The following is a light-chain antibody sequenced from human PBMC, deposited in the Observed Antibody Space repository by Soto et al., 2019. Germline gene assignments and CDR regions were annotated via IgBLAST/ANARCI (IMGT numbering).Light chain of an antibody. Sequence: AIQMTQSPSFLSASVGDRVTISCRASQDIRNDLGWYKMRPGKAPQLLIYETSILQSGVPSRFSGSGSGTDFTLTISSLQPDDIATYYCQQYSTFWTFGQGTKVDIK. CDR1: QDIRND. J-gene: IGKJ1*01. CDR3: QQYSTFWT. CDR2: ETS. V-gene: IGKV1-6*02.